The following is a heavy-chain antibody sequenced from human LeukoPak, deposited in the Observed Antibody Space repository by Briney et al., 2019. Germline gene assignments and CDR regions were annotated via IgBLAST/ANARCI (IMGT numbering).Heavy chain of an antibody. CDR1: GFTFSSYG. D-gene: IGHD3-22*01. V-gene: IGHV3-30*02. CDR2: IRYDGSNK. CDR3: ARGIEVGSGYMDV. J-gene: IGHJ6*03. Sequence: PGGSLRLSCAASGFTFSSYGMHWVRQAPGKGLEWVAFIRYDGSNKYYADSVKGRFTISRDNSKNTLYLQMNSLRAEDTAVYYCARGIEVGSGYMDVWGKGTTVTISS.